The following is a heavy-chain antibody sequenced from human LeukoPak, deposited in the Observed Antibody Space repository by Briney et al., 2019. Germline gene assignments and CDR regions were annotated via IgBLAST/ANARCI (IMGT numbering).Heavy chain of an antibody. V-gene: IGHV4-4*02. Sequence: SETLSLTCAVSGGSISSSNWWSWVRGPPGKGLEWIGEIYDSGSTNYNPSLKSRVTISVDKSKHQFSLKLSSVTAAHTAVYYCARGDTAMVPAVGDYWGQGTLVTVSS. CDR2: IYDSGST. D-gene: IGHD5-18*01. J-gene: IGHJ4*02. CDR1: GGSISSSNW. CDR3: ARGDTAMVPAVGDY.